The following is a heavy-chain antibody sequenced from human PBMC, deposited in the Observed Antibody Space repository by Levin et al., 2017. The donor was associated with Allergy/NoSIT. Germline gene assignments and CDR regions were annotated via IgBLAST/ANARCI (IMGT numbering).Heavy chain of an antibody. CDR3: ARGQGSGYYPLHYFQH. CDR2: INHSGST. J-gene: IGHJ1*01. Sequence: SETLSLTCAVYGGSFSGYYWSWIRQPPGKGLEWIGEINHSGSTNYNPSLKSRVTISVDTSKNQFSLKLSSVTAADTAVYYCARGQGSGYYPLHYFQHWGQGTLVTVSS. V-gene: IGHV4-34*01. D-gene: IGHD3-22*01. CDR1: GGSFSGYY.